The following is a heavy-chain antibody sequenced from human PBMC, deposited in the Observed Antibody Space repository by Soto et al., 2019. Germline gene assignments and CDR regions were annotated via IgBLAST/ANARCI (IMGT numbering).Heavy chain of an antibody. D-gene: IGHD3-10*01. J-gene: IGHJ4*02. Sequence: GGSLGLSCAASGFRFNTYAMSWVRQAPGKGLEWVSSISASGSNTYYADSVQDRFTISRDNFRLTLDLHMNNLRAEDTAVYYCAKSGYSDPFEEYYFDYWGQGTLVTVSS. CDR3: AKSGYSDPFEEYYFDY. V-gene: IGHV3-23*01. CDR1: GFRFNTYA. CDR2: ISASGSNT.